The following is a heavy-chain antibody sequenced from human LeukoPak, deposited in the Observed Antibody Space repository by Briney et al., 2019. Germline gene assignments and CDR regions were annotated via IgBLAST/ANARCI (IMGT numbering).Heavy chain of an antibody. J-gene: IGHJ6*02. D-gene: IGHD3-3*01. V-gene: IGHV3-23*01. CDR2: ISGSGGST. CDR1: GFTFSSYA. Sequence: GGSLRLSCAASGFTFSSYAMSWVRQAPGKGLEWVSAISGSGGSTYYADSVKGRFTISRDNSKNTLYLQMNSLRAEDTAVYYCAKETYYDFWSGDYYYGMDAWGQGTTVTVSS. CDR3: AKETYYDFWSGDYYYGMDA.